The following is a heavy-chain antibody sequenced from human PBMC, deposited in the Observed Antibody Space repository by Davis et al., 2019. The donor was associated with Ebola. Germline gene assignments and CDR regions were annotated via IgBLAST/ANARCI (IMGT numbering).Heavy chain of an antibody. CDR3: ARAPNYDVLTGTSSYYFDY. Sequence: ASVTVSCKSSGYTFTSYGLVWVRQAPGLGLEWMGWISGFNTNTNFAQKFQGRVTVSKDTSTNTAYMGLRSLTSDDTAIYYCARAPNYDVLTGTSSYYFDYWGQGTLVTVSS. J-gene: IGHJ4*02. D-gene: IGHD3-9*01. CDR2: ISGFNTNT. CDR1: GYTFTSYG. V-gene: IGHV1-18*04.